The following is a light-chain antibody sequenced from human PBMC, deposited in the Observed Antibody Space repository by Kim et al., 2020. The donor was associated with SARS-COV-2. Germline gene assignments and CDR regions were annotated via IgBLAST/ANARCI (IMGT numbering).Light chain of an antibody. CDR3: QQSYTIPRVT. CDR1: QNIHTY. V-gene: IGKV1-39*01. Sequence: DIQMTQSPSSLSASVGDRVTITCRSSQNIHTYLNWYQQKPGKAPELLIYGASSLQSGVPSRFSGSGSGTDFTLTINTLQPGGFATYYCQQSYTIPRVTFGRETNLE. J-gene: IGKJ2*01. CDR2: GAS.